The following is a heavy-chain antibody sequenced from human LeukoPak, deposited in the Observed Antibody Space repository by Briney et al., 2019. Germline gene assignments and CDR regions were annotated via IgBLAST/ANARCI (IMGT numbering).Heavy chain of an antibody. CDR1: GCTFIDYY. CDR2: INTKSTGT. J-gene: IGHJ4*02. D-gene: IGHD3-10*01. V-gene: IGHV1-2*02. Sequence: ASVKVSCKASGCTFIDYYIHWVRQAPGQGLEWMGWINTKSTGTNYAQKFQGRVTMTRDTSISTAYMELSRLRSDDTALYYCVRGAYYGSGGYWGQGTLVTVSS. CDR3: VRGAYYGSGGY.